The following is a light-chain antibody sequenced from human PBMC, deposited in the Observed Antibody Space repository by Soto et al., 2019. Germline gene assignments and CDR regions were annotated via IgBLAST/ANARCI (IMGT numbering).Light chain of an antibody. V-gene: IGKV3-15*01. J-gene: IGKJ1*01. CDR3: QQYGSLSWT. CDR1: ESISNN. Sequence: IVMKKSPATLSVNTGERATLSCRAGESISNNLAWYQQKPGQAPRLLIYGAATRAAGIPARFSGRGSGTEFTLTISRLEPEDFAVYHCQQYGSLSWTFGQGTKVDIK. CDR2: GAA.